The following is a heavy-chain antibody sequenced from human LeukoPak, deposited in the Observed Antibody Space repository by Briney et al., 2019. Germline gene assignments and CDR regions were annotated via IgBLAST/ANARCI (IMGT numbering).Heavy chain of an antibody. Sequence: PSETLSLTCTVSGGSISSYYWSWIRQPPGKGLEWIGYIYYSGSTNYNPSLKSRVTISVDTSKNQFSLKLSSVTAADTAVYYCARGGMTTVTTKGAFDIWGQGTMVTVSS. J-gene: IGHJ3*02. D-gene: IGHD4-17*01. CDR1: GGSISSYY. CDR2: IYYSGST. V-gene: IGHV4-59*12. CDR3: ARGGMTTVTTKGAFDI.